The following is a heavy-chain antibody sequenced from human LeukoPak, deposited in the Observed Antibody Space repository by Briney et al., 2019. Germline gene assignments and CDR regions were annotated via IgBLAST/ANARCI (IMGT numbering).Heavy chain of an antibody. V-gene: IGHV1-8*01. Sequence: ASVKVSCKASGYTFTNYDINWVRQATGQGLEWMGWMNPNSGNTGYAQKFQGRVTMTRNTSISTAYMELSSLRSEDTAVYYCAREAHSSGWDYFDYWGQGTLVTVSS. CDR3: AREAHSSGWDYFDY. CDR1: GYTFTNYD. J-gene: IGHJ4*02. CDR2: MNPNSGNT. D-gene: IGHD6-19*01.